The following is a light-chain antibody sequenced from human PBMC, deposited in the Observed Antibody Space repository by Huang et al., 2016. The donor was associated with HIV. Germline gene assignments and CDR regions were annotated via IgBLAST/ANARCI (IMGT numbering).Light chain of an antibody. CDR3: QQSYSTPRT. CDR2: DAS. J-gene: IGKJ1*01. CDR1: QTISSH. Sequence: DIHMTQSPSSLSASVGDRVTITCRASQTISSHLNWYQQKTGKAPKLLIYDASTLQSGVPSRFSGSGSGTDFTLTISSLQPEDFATYYCQQSYSTPRTFGQGTKVEIK. V-gene: IGKV1-39*01.